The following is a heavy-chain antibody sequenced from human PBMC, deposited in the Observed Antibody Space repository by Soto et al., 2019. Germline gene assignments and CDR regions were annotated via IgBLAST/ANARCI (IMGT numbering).Heavy chain of an antibody. CDR2: ISSSSSYI. V-gene: IGHV3-21*01. D-gene: IGHD2-15*01. J-gene: IGHJ6*03. Sequence: GRSLRLSCAASGFTFSSYSMNWVRQAPGKGLEWVSSISSSSSYIYYADSVKGRFTISRDNAKNSLYLQMNSLRAEATAVYYCARNYCSGGSCYLYYYYYMDVWGKGTTVTVSS. CDR3: ARNYCSGGSCYLYYYYYMDV. CDR1: GFTFSSYS.